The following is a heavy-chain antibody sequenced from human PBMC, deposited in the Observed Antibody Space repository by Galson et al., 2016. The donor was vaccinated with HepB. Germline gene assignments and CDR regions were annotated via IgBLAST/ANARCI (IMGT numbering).Heavy chain of an antibody. D-gene: IGHD5-18*01. CDR3: VRQPTYGYPFDY. CDR2: ISYNGGTT. Sequence: SLRLSCAAPGFIFSKYTMHWVRQAPGKGLQYVAGISYNGGTTHYADSVKGRFTISRDNSKNTLYLQMSSLRVEDTSVYFCVRQPTYGYPFDYWGQGFLVTVSS. CDR1: GFIFSKYT. V-gene: IGHV3-64D*08. J-gene: IGHJ4*02.